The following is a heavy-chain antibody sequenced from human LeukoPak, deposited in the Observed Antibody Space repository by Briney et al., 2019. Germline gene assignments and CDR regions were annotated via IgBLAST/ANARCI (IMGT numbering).Heavy chain of an antibody. D-gene: IGHD3-10*01. J-gene: IGHJ4*02. CDR2: IYYSGST. V-gene: IGHV4-61*01. CDR1: GGSVSSGSYY. CDR3: ARDMVRGPLDY. Sequence: SETLSLTCTVSGGSVSSGSYYWSWIRQPPGKGLEWIGYIYYSGSTNYNPSLKSRVTISVDTSKNQFSLKLSSVTAADTAVYYRARDMVRGPLDYWGQGTLVTVSS.